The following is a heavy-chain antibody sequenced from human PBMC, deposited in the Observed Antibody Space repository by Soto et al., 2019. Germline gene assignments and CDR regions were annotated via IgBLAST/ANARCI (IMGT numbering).Heavy chain of an antibody. CDR1: GGSFSGYY. CDR2: INHSGST. CDR3: ARGLYTTIGYYFDY. V-gene: IGHV4-34*01. D-gene: IGHD1-26*01. J-gene: IGHJ4*02. Sequence: SETLSLTCAVYGGSFSGYYWSWIRQPPGKGLEWIGEINHSGSTNYNPSLKSRVTISVDTSKNQFSLKLSSVTAADTAVYYCARGLYTTIGYYFDYWGQGTLVTVAS.